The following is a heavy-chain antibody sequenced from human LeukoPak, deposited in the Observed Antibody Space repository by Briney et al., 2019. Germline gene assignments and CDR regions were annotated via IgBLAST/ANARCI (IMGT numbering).Heavy chain of an antibody. CDR1: GFTFSSYA. Sequence: GGSLRLSCAAFGFTFSSYAMSWVRQAPGKGLEWVSAISGGGGSTYYADSVKGRFTISRDNSKNTLYLQMNTLRAEDTAVYYCAKDDSSTSHYYYYSYMDVWGKGITVTVSS. J-gene: IGHJ6*03. CDR2: ISGGGGST. CDR3: AKDDSSTSHYYYYSYMDV. D-gene: IGHD2-2*01. V-gene: IGHV3-23*01.